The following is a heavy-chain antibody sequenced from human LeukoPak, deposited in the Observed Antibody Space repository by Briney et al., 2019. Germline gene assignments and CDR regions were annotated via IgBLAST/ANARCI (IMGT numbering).Heavy chain of an antibody. D-gene: IGHD2-8*01. CDR2: IIPIFGTA. J-gene: IGHJ4*02. CDR3: AREPCTNDVCYADY. V-gene: IGHV1-69*01. Sequence: GASVKVSCKASGGTFSSYAISWVRQAPGQGLEWMGGIIPIFGTANYAQKFQGRVTITADESTSTAYMELSSLRSEDTAVYYCAREPCTNDVCYADYWGQGTLVTVSS. CDR1: GGTFSSYA.